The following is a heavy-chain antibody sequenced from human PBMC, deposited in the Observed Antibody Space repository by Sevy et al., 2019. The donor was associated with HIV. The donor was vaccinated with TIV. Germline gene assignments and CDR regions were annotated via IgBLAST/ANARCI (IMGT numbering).Heavy chain of an antibody. Sequence: GGSLRLSCTASGFSFNSYDMNWVRQAPGKGLEWVASISSVSTIIYYGDSVRGRFSISRDNAKKSLYLQMNSLTAEDTAVYYCARGFCVSSSCSGSSWGQGTLVTVSS. CDR1: GFSFNSYD. CDR3: ARGFCVSSSCSGSS. D-gene: IGHD2-2*01. CDR2: ISSVSTII. V-gene: IGHV3-21*01. J-gene: IGHJ4*02.